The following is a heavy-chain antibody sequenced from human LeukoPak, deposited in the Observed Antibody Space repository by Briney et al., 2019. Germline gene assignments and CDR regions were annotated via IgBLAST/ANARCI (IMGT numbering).Heavy chain of an antibody. V-gene: IGHV1-46*01. CDR2: INPSGGST. D-gene: IGHD3-10*01. CDR3: ARGFYGSGSYGTFDY. CDR1: GYTFTSYY. Sequence: GASAKVSCKASGYTFTSYYIHWVRQAPGQGLEWMGIINPSGGSTTYAQKFQGRVTMTRDTSTSTVYMELSSLRSEDTAVYYCARGFYGSGSYGTFDYWGQGTLVTVSS. J-gene: IGHJ4*02.